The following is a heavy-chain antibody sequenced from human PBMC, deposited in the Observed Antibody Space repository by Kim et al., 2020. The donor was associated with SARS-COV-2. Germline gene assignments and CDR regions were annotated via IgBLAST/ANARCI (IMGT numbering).Heavy chain of an antibody. D-gene: IGHD3-22*01. CDR3: ARRVGYYDSSGPGAFDI. CDR1: GGSISSYY. Sequence: SETLSLTCTVSGGSISSYYWSWIRQPPGKGLEWIGYIYYSGSNNYNPSLKSRVTISVDTSKNQFSLKLSSVTAADTAVYYCARRVGYYDSSGPGAFDIWGQGTMVTVSS. J-gene: IGHJ3*02. V-gene: IGHV4-59*08. CDR2: IYYSGSN.